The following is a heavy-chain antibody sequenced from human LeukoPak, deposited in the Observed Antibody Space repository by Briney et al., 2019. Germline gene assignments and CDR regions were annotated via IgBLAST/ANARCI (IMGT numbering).Heavy chain of an antibody. CDR2: ISSSSSYI. CDR1: GFTFSSYS. D-gene: IGHD3-10*01. CDR3: ARGSSTVSGFDY. V-gene: IGHV3-21*01. Sequence: GGSLRLSCAASGFTFSSYSMTWVRQAPGKGLEWVSSISSSSSYIYYVDSAKGRFTISRDNAKSSLYLQMNRLRAEDTAFYYCARGSSTVSGFDYWGQGTLVTVSS. J-gene: IGHJ4*02.